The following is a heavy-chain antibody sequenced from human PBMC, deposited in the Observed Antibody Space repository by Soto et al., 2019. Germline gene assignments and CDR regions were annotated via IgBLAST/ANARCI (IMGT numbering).Heavy chain of an antibody. V-gene: IGHV3-74*01. D-gene: IGHD6-13*01. CDR3: AREWIAATHPALDY. J-gene: IGHJ4*02. CDR2: INSDGSST. Sequence: GGTLRLSCAASGFTFSSYWIHWVRQAPGKGLVWVSRINSDGSSTSYADSVKGRFTISRDNAKNTLYLQMNSLRAEDTAVYYCAREWIAATHPALDYWGQGTLVTVSS. CDR1: GFTFSSYW.